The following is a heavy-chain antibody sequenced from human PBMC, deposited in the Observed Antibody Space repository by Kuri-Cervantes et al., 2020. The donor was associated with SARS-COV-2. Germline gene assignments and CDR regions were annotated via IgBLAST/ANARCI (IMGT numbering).Heavy chain of an antibody. CDR3: ATERGHYYDFWSGYQAGGMDV. CDR2: IIPSFGTA. CDR1: GGTFSSYA. D-gene: IGHD3-3*01. Sequence: SVKVSCKASGGTFSSYAISWVRQAPGQGLEWMGGIIPSFGTANYAQKFQGRVTITADKSTSTAYMELSSLRSEDTAAYYCATERGHYYDFWSGYQAGGMDVWGQGTTVTVSS. J-gene: IGHJ6*02. V-gene: IGHV1-69*06.